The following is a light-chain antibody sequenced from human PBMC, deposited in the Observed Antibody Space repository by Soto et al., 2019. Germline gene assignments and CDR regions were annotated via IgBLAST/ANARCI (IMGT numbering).Light chain of an antibody. CDR1: QSVSSSY. Sequence: ELVLTQSPGTLSLSPGERATLSCRANQSVSSSYLAWYQQKPGQAPRLLIYGASSRATGIPDRFSGSGSGTDFTLTISRLEPEDFAVYYCQQYGSSPSWTFGQGTKVELK. J-gene: IGKJ1*01. V-gene: IGKV3-20*01. CDR2: GAS. CDR3: QQYGSSPSWT.